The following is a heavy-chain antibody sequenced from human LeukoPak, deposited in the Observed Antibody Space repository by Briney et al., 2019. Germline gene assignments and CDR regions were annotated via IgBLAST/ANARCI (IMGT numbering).Heavy chain of an antibody. J-gene: IGHJ3*02. Sequence: GGSLRLSCTASGFAFRSHAMHWVRQAPGKGLEWVAFIRYDGSKKFYADSVKGRFTISRDNSKNTLYLQMNSLRAEDTAVYYCAKDIVVVTSGSNAFDIWGQGTMVTVS. CDR1: GFAFRSHA. V-gene: IGHV3-30*02. CDR2: IRYDGSKK. CDR3: AKDIVVVTSGSNAFDI. D-gene: IGHD2-21*02.